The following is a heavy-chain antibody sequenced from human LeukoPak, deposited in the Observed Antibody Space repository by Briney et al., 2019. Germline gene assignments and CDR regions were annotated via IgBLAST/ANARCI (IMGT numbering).Heavy chain of an antibody. CDR3: ARGLPKMATAYYFDY. Sequence: SETLSLTCTVSGGSISSYYWSWIRQPPGKGLEWIGEINHSGSTNYNPSLKSRVTISVDTSKNQFSLKLSSVTAADTAVYYCARGLPKMATAYYFDYWGQGTLVTASS. CDR1: GGSISSYY. D-gene: IGHD5-24*01. CDR2: INHSGST. V-gene: IGHV4-34*01. J-gene: IGHJ4*02.